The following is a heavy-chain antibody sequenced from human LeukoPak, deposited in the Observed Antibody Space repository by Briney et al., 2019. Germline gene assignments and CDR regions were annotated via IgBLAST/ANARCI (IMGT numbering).Heavy chain of an antibody. CDR2: INPSGGST. CDR3: ARDRTMERSGYSNWFDP. Sequence: ASVKVSCKASGGTFSSYAISWVRQAPGQGLEWMGIINPSGGSTSYAQKFQGRVTMTRDTSTSTVYMELSSLRSEDTAVYYCARDRTMERSGYSNWFDPWGQGTLVTVSS. CDR1: GGTFSSYA. V-gene: IGHV1-46*01. D-gene: IGHD3-3*01. J-gene: IGHJ5*02.